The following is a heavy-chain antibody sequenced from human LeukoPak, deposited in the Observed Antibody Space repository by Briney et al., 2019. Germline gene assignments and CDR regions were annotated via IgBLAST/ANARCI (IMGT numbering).Heavy chain of an antibody. CDR2: ITGSGVST. Sequence: GGSLRLSCVGSGFTFSDAWMSWVRQAPGKGLEWVSAITGSGVSTFYADSVKGRFTISRDNSKNTLYLQMNSLRAEDTAVYYCAKAPRGDQYWYFDLWGRGTLVTVSS. CDR1: GFTFSDAW. D-gene: IGHD2-21*02. J-gene: IGHJ2*01. CDR3: AKAPRGDQYWYFDL. V-gene: IGHV3-23*01.